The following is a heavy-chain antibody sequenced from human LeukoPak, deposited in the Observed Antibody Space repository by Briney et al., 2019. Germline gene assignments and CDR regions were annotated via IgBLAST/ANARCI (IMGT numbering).Heavy chain of an antibody. D-gene: IGHD2-21*02. Sequence: GGSLRLSCAASGFTVSSNYMSWVRQAPGKGLEWVSYISTSSTIIYHADSVKGRFTISRDNAKNSLYLQMNSLRDEDTAVYYCAGRLGGDSYFDYWGQGTLVTVSS. V-gene: IGHV3-48*02. CDR1: GFTVSSNY. CDR3: AGRLGGDSYFDY. CDR2: ISTSSTII. J-gene: IGHJ4*02.